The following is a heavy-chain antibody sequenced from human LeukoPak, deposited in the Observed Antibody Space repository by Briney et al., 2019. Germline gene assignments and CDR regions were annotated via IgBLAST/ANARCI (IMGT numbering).Heavy chain of an antibody. V-gene: IGHV4-61*02. CDR1: GGSISSGSYY. J-gene: IGHJ6*03. Sequence: PSETLSLTCTVSGGSISSGSYYWSWIRQPAGKGLEWIGRIYSSGSTNYNPSLKSRVTISLDTSKNQFSLKLSSVTAADTAVYYCARTTEAHSWRTRYYDYYMDVWGKGTTVTVSS. CDR3: ARTTEAHSWRTRYYDYYMDV. CDR2: IYSSGST. D-gene: IGHD6-13*01.